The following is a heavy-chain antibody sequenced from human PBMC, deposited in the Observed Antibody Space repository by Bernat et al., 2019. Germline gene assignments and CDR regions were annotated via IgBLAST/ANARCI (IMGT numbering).Heavy chain of an antibody. CDR1: GFTFSSYG. Sequence: QVQLVESGGGVVQPGRSLRLSCAASGFTFSSYGMHWVRQAPGKGLEWVAVISYDGSNKYYADSVKGRFTISRDNSKNTLYLQMNSLRAEGTAVYYCAKRGKGGWYFDLWGRGTLVTVSS. J-gene: IGHJ2*01. CDR2: ISYDGSNK. V-gene: IGHV3-30*18. D-gene: IGHD3-10*01. CDR3: AKRGKGGWYFDL.